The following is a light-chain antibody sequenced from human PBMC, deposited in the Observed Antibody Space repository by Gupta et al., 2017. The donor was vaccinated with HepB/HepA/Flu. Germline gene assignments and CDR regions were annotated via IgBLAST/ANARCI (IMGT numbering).Light chain of an antibody. CDR3: QQRANWPLVT. J-gene: IGKJ5*01. CDR1: QSVSLS. Sequence: EIVLTQFPATLSLSPGERVTLSCRASQSVSLSLAWYQQKPGQAPRLLVYDAFSRAAGVPPRFSGVGYGTDLTLTISRREQEDLAVYYCQQRANWPLVTFGQGTLLDIK. CDR2: DAF. V-gene: IGKV3-11*01.